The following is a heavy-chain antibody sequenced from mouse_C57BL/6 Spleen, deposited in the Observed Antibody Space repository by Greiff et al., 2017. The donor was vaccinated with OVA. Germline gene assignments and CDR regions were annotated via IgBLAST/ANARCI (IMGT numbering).Heavy chain of an antibody. D-gene: IGHD1-1*01. Sequence: QVQLQQPGAELVRPGTSVKLSCKASGYTFTSYWMHWVKQRPGQGLEWIGAIDPSASYTNYNQKFKGKATLTVDPSSSTAYMQLSSLTSEDSAFYYCARRGAYGSSHWGQGTTLTVSS. J-gene: IGHJ2*01. CDR2: IDPSASYT. CDR3: ARRGAYGSSH. CDR1: GYTFTSYW. V-gene: IGHV1-59*01.